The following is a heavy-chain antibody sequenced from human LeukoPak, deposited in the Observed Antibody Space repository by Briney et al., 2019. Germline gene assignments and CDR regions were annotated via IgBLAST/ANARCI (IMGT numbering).Heavy chain of an antibody. Sequence: PGGALRLSCTPSGFTFTNFEMNWVRQAPGRGVEWVSYISTSGNTIYYTDSVKGRFTMSRDNAKQSVYLQMNSLRAEDTALYYGARARAHIVWGQGTLVTVSS. V-gene: IGHV3-48*03. CDR1: GFTFTNFE. CDR3: ARARAHIV. D-gene: IGHD5-12*01. J-gene: IGHJ4*02. CDR2: ISTSGNTI.